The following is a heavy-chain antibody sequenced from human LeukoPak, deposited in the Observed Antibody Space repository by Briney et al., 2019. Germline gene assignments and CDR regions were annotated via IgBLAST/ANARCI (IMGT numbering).Heavy chain of an antibody. J-gene: IGHJ6*02. D-gene: IGHD2-2*01. V-gene: IGHV3-21*01. CDR2: FVISIIYI. CDR3: ARTYCSSTSCYDTRYYYYGMDV. CDR1: EFTSIGYS. Sequence: PGGPLGPSCEPFEFTSIGYSMNWVRKVPGKGLEWFPSFVISIIYIYYADSVKGRFTISRDNAKNSLYLQMNSPRAEDTAVYYCARTYCSSTSCYDTRYYYYGMDVWGQGTTVTVSS.